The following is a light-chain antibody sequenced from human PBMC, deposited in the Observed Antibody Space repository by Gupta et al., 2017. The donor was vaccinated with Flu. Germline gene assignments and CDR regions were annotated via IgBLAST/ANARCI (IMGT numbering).Light chain of an antibody. CDR3: HQYGGSPPYT. Sequence: EMALTPSPLTLSLSPGERATLSCRASQSVSISNLAWYQQKPGQAPRHLTYDAASRATGTPDTFSGSGAGTDFTLTISRLEPEDFAVYYCHQYGGSPPYTFGQGTKLEIK. CDR1: QSVSISN. J-gene: IGKJ2*01. CDR2: DAA. V-gene: IGKV3-20*01.